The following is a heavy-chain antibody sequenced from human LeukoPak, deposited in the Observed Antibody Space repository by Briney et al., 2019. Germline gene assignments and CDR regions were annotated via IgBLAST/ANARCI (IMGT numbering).Heavy chain of an antibody. CDR1: GFTFSSYS. V-gene: IGHV3-21*01. CDR3: ARDSNYYGSGSYDPDWFDP. J-gene: IGHJ5*02. CDR2: ISSSSSYI. Sequence: PGGSLRLSCAASGFTFSSYSMNWVRQAPGKGLEWVSSISSSSSYIYYADSVKGRFTISRDNAKNSLYLQMNGLRAEDTAVYYCARDSNYYGSGSYDPDWFDPWGQGTLVTVSS. D-gene: IGHD3-10*01.